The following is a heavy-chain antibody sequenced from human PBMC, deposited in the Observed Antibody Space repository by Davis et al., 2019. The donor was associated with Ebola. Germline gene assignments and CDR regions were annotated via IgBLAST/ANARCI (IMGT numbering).Heavy chain of an antibody. V-gene: IGHV4-34*01. CDR3: AGLWFGELLGLDP. CDR1: GGSLSGYD. J-gene: IGHJ5*02. Sequence: SETLSLTCAVYGGSLSGYDWSWIRQSPGKGLEWIGEINYSGSTDYNPSLKSRVTISVDTSKNQFSLKLSSVTAADTAVYYCAGLWFGELLGLDPWGQGTLVTVSS. D-gene: IGHD3-10*01. CDR2: INYSGST.